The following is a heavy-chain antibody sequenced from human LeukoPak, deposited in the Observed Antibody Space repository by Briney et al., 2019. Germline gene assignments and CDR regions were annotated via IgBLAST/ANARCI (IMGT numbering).Heavy chain of an antibody. D-gene: IGHD6-13*01. J-gene: IGHJ4*02. V-gene: IGHV3-11*04. Sequence: PGGSLRLSCAASGCTFSDYYMSWIRQAPGKGLEWVSYISSSGSTIYYADSVKGRFTISRDNAKNSLYLQMNSLRAEDTAVYYCARVVVAAAGPNYFDYWGQGTLVTVSS. CDR1: GCTFSDYY. CDR2: ISSSGSTI. CDR3: ARVVVAAAGPNYFDY.